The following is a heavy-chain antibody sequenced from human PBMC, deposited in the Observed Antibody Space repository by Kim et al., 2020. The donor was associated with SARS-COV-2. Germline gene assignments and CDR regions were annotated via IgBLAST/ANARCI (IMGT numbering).Heavy chain of an antibody. CDR2: ISSSVSPI. CDR1: GFTFSSNG. CDR3: ARGFGETVYSGLDY. J-gene: IGHJ4*02. D-gene: IGHD3-10*01. Sequence: GGSLRLSCAASGFTFSSNGMNWVRQAPGKGLEWVSYISSSVSPIYYADSVKGRFTISIDNARNSLYLQMNSLRAEDTAVYYCARGFGETVYSGLDYWCQG. V-gene: IGHV3-48*04.